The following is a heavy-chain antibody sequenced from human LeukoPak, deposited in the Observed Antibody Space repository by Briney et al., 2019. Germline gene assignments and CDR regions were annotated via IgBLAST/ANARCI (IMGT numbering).Heavy chain of an antibody. CDR3: ARDRSTILYYMDV. CDR1: GGSFSGYY. Sequence: PSETLSLTCAVYGGSFSGYYWSWIRQPPGKGLEWIGSIYYSGSTYYNPSLKSRVTISVDTSKNQFSLKLSSVTAADTAVYYCARDRSTILYYMDVWGKGTTVTVSS. D-gene: IGHD3-9*01. J-gene: IGHJ6*03. CDR2: IYYSGST. V-gene: IGHV4-34*01.